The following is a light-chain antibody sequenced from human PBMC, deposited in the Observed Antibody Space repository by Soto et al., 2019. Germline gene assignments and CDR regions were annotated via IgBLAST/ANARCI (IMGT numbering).Light chain of an antibody. CDR1: SSDVGGYNY. V-gene: IGLV2-8*01. Sequence: QSALTQPPSASGSPGQSVTISCTGTSSDVGGYNYVSWYQQYPGSAPKLMIYEVTKRPSGVPDRFSGSKSGNTASLTVSGLQAEDEADYYCSSYAASNNFYFVFGGGTKLTV. CDR2: EVT. CDR3: SSYAASNNFYFV. J-gene: IGLJ3*02.